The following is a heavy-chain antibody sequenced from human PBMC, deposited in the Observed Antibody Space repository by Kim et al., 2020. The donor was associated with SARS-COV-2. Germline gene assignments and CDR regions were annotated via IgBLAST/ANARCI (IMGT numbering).Heavy chain of an antibody. CDR1: GFTFGDYA. CDR2: IRSKAYGGTT. J-gene: IGHJ4*02. V-gene: IGHV3-49*03. D-gene: IGHD2-2*02. CDR3: TRDRCSSTSCYSGSSS. Sequence: GGSLRLSCTASGFTFGDYAMSWFRQAPGKGLEWVGFIRSKAYGGTTEYAASVKGRFTISRDDSKSIAYLQMNSLKTEDTAVYYCTRDRCSSTSCYSGSSSGGQGTLVTVSS.